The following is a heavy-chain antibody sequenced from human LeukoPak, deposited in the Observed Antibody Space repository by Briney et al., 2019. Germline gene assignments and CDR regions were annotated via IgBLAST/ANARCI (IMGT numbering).Heavy chain of an antibody. CDR1: GFTFGDYA. CDR3: TRGDGSGSYYGGDAFDI. CDR2: IRSTAYGGTT. V-gene: IGHV3-49*04. Sequence: GGSLRLSCTASGFTFGDYAMSCVRQAPGKGLEWVGFIRSTAYGGTTEYAASVKGRFTISIDDSKSIAYLRMNSLKTEDTAVYYCTRGDGSGSYYGGDAFDIWGQGTMVTVSS. D-gene: IGHD3-10*01. J-gene: IGHJ3*02.